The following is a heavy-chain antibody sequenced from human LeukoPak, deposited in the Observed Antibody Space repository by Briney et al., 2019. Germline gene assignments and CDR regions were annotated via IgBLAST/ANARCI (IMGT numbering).Heavy chain of an antibody. CDR2: ISYDGSNK. J-gene: IGHJ4*02. CDR1: GFTFSSYP. V-gene: IGHV3-30-3*01. CDR3: ARETYYFDY. Sequence: TGGSLRLSCAASGFTFSSYPMHWVRQAPGKGLEWVAVISYDGSNKYYADSVKGRFTISRDNSKNTLYLQMNSLRSEVTAVYYCARETYYFDYWGQGTLVTVSS.